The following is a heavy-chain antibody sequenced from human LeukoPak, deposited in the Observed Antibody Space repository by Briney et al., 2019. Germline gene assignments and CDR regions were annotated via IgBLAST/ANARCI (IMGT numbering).Heavy chain of an antibody. CDR3: VRSTDGYNGNYYSG. V-gene: IGHV1-46*01. CDR1: GYTFTSNY. Sequence: ASVKVSCKASGYTFTSNYIHWVRQSPGQGLEWMGMIYPRDGSTSYAQKFQGRVTVTRDTSTSTVHMEVSSLRSEDTAVYYCVRSTDGYNGNYYSGWGQGTTVTVSS. CDR2: IYPRDGST. J-gene: IGHJ6*02. D-gene: IGHD5-24*01.